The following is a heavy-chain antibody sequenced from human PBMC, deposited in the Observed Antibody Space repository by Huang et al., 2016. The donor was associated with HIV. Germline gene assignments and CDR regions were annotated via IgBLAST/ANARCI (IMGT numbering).Heavy chain of an antibody. D-gene: IGHD4-17*01. CDR3: ARSAYGDLDY. Sequence: QVHLVQSGAEVKKPGASVKVSCKASGYTFTNYDINWVRPAPGRGLEWMGWMNPNTGNTGFEQSFQGRVTMTRKTSITTAYMELTSLTAEDTAVYYCARSAYGDLDYWGLGTLVIVSS. CDR1: GYTFTNYD. V-gene: IGHV1-8*02. J-gene: IGHJ4*02. CDR2: MNPNTGNT.